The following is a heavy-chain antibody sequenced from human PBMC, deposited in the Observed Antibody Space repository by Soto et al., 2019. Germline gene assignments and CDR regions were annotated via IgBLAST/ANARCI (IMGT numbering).Heavy chain of an antibody. J-gene: IGHJ4*02. CDR1: GGSIRDYY. CDR2: IYYTGTT. D-gene: IGHD3-22*01. V-gene: IGHV4-59*08. CDR3: ARLGGYYQAFDS. Sequence: QVQLQESGPGLVKPSETLSLTCTVSGGSIRDYYWGWIRQSPGKGLDWIGYIYYTGTTKYNPSLKRRVXXXVXPSKNQFSLKLDSVTAADTAVYYCARLGGYYQAFDSWGQGTLVTVSS.